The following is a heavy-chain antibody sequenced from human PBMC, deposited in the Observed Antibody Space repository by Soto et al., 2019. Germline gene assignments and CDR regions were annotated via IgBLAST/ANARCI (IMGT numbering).Heavy chain of an antibody. CDR1: GFTFSSYG. CDR3: AKGDGAVLVPAVLDY. J-gene: IGHJ4*02. V-gene: IGHV3-30*18. D-gene: IGHD2-15*01. Sequence: QVQLVESGGGVVLPGRSLRLSCEASGFTFSSYGMHWVRQAPGKGLEWVAVISNDGNDKYYAESVKGRFTISRDNFNNILYMQMNSLRTEDTAVYYCAKGDGAVLVPAVLDYWGQGTLVTASS. CDR2: ISNDGNDK.